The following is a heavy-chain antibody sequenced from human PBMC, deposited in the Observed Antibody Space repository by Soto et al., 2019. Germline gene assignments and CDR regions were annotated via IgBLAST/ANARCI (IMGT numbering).Heavy chain of an antibody. D-gene: IGHD4-17*01. J-gene: IGHJ6*02. CDR3: ARRGRLDNMLAVPDYFALDV. Sequence: NPGGSLRLSCEASGFTFRDYYMSWIRQAPGKGLEWVSYISSGGSSTFYTESVKGRFTISRDIAKNSLYLQLDYLKVEDTGVYFFARRGRLDNMLAVPDYFALDVWGQGTTVTVSS. CDR2: ISSGGSST. CDR1: GFTFRDYY. V-gene: IGHV3-11*01.